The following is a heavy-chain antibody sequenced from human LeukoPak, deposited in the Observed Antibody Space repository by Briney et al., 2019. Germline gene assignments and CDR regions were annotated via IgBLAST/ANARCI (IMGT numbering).Heavy chain of an antibody. CDR3: SGGRDIAVAGPGGYYY. Sequence: GGSLRLSCAASGFIFSDYHMSWNRQAPGKGLEWVSYISPGGDEVYFADSVKGRFTISRDNAKNSLFLQVSSLTAEDTAVYYCSGGRDIAVAGPGGYYYWGQGSLVTVSS. J-gene: IGHJ4*02. CDR2: ISPGGDEV. CDR1: GFIFSDYH. D-gene: IGHD6-19*01. V-gene: IGHV3-11*01.